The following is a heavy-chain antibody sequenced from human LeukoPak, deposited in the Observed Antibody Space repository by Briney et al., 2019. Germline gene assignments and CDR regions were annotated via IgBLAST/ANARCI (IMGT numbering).Heavy chain of an antibody. V-gene: IGHV1-18*01. Sequence: SVKVSCKASGYTFTSYGISWVRQAPGQELEWMGWISAYNGNTNYAQKLQGRVTMTTDTSTSTAYMELRSLRSDDTAVYYCARDRVYDILTGYDNWFDPWGQGTLVTVSS. CDR2: ISAYNGNT. D-gene: IGHD3-9*01. J-gene: IGHJ5*02. CDR1: GYTFTSYG. CDR3: ARDRVYDILTGYDNWFDP.